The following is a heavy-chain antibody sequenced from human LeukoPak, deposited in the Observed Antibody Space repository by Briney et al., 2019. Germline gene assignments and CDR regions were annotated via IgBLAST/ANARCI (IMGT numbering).Heavy chain of an antibody. CDR3: ASGGGYVIDYGMDV. CDR2: INSDGSST. CDR1: GFTFSSYW. V-gene: IGHV3-74*01. J-gene: IGHJ6*02. Sequence: GGSLRLSCAASGFTFSSYWMHWVRQAPGKGLVWVSRINSDGSSTTYADPVKGRFTISRDNAKNTLYLQMNSLRAEDTAVYYCASGGGYVIDYGMDVWGQGTTVTVSS. D-gene: IGHD1-26*01.